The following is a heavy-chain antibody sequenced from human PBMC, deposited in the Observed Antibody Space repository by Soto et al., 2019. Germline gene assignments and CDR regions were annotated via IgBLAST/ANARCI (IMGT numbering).Heavy chain of an antibody. CDR3: AKDPRRGIAAAGTVWFDP. D-gene: IGHD6-13*01. Sequence: QVQLVESGGGVVQPGRSLRLSCAASGFTFSSYGMHWVRQAPGKGLEWVAVISYDGSNKYYADSVKGRFTISRDNSKNTLYLQMNSLRAEDTAVYYCAKDPRRGIAAAGTVWFDPWGQGTLVTVSS. V-gene: IGHV3-30*18. CDR1: GFTFSSYG. CDR2: ISYDGSNK. J-gene: IGHJ5*02.